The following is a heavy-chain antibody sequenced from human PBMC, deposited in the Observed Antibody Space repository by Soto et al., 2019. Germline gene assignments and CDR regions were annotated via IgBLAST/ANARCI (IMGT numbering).Heavy chain of an antibody. CDR2: ISSSGSTI. CDR1: GFTFSDYY. V-gene: IGHV3-11*01. J-gene: IGHJ4*02. D-gene: IGHD1-7*01. Sequence: GGSLRLSCAASGFTFSDYYMSWIRQAPGKGLEWVSYISSSGSTIYYADSVKGRFTISRYNAKNSMYLQRNSLRAEETAVYYCAGDRGAITGTTIDYFYYWGQGTLVTVSS. CDR3: AGDRGAITGTTIDYFYY.